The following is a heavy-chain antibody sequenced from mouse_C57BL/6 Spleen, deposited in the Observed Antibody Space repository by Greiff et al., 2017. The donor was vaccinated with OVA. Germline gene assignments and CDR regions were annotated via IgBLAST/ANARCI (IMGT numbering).Heavy chain of an antibody. D-gene: IGHD2-5*01. Sequence: VQLQQSGPELVKPGASVKISCKASGYSFTGYYMNWVKQSPEKSLEWIGEINPSTGGTTYNQKFKAKATLTVDKSSSTAYMQLKSLTSEDSAVYYCARFYYSNYDAMDYWGQGTSVTVSS. J-gene: IGHJ4*01. CDR3: ARFYYSNYDAMDY. CDR1: GYSFTGYY. CDR2: INPSTGGT. V-gene: IGHV1-42*01.